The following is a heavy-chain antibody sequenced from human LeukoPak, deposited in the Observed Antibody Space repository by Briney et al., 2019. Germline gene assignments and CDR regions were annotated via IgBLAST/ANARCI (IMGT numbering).Heavy chain of an antibody. V-gene: IGHV3-53*01. CDR3: ARLQYSFLYGSGSYGVDY. Sequence: GGSLRLSCAASGFTVSSNYMSWVRQAPGKGLEWVSVIYSGGSTYYADSVKGRFTISRDNAKNSLYLQMNSLRAEDTAMYYCARLQYSFLYGSGSYGVDYWGQGTLVTVSS. CDR1: GFTVSSNY. CDR2: IYSGGST. J-gene: IGHJ4*02. D-gene: IGHD3-10*01.